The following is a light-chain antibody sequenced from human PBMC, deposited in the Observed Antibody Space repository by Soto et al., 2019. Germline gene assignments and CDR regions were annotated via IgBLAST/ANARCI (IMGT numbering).Light chain of an antibody. CDR2: KAS. CDR3: QHYNSYSEA. CDR1: QTISSW. V-gene: IGKV1-5*03. Sequence: DIQMTQPPATLSGSVGDSVTITCRASQTISSWLAWYQKKPGRATKLLIYKASTLKSGVPSSFNGSGSGKEFTLTISSLQPDDFATYYCQHYNSYSEAVGQGTKVDSK. J-gene: IGKJ1*01.